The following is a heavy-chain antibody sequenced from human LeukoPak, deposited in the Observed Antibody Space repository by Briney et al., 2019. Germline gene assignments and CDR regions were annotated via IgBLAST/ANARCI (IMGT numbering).Heavy chain of an antibody. D-gene: IGHD1-26*01. V-gene: IGHV1-8*01. J-gene: IGHJ4*02. Sequence: ASVKVSCKASGYTFTSDDINWVRRATGQGLEWMGWMNPNRGNTGYAQKFQGRVTMTRNTSISTAYMELSSLRSEDTAVYYCARVRSGSYPDYWGQGTLVTVSS. CDR1: GYTFTSDD. CDR2: MNPNRGNT. CDR3: ARVRSGSYPDY.